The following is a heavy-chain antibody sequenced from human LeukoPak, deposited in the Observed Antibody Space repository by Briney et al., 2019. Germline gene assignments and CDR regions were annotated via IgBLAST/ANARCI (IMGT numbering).Heavy chain of an antibody. D-gene: IGHD5-18*01. Sequence: DSVKVSCKASGYTFTGYYMHWVRQAPGQGLEWMGWINPNSGGTNYAQKFQGRVTMTRDTSISTAYMELSRLRSDDTAVYYCARSRRYSYGYVDYWGQGTLVTVSS. CDR2: INPNSGGT. CDR1: GYTFTGYY. CDR3: ARSRRYSYGYVDY. V-gene: IGHV1-2*02. J-gene: IGHJ4*02.